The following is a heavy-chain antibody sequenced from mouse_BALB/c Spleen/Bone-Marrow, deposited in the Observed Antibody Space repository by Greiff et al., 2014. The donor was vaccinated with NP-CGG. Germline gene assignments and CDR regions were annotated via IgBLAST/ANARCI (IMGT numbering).Heavy chain of an antibody. V-gene: IGHV1-20*02. D-gene: IGHD1-1*01. CDR2: INHYNGDT. J-gene: IGHJ1*01. CDR3: TRVTTDWYFDV. Sequence: EVQLQQSGPELVKPGTSVKISCKASGYSFTGYFMNWVMQSHGKSLEWIGRINHYNGDTFYNQKFKGKATLTVDKSSSTAHMELRSLASEDSAVYYCTRVTTDWYFDVWGAGTTVTVSS. CDR1: GYSFTGYF.